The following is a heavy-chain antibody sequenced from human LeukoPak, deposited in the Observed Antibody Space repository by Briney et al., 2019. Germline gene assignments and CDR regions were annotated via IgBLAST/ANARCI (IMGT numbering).Heavy chain of an antibody. CDR1: GFTFSSYG. Sequence: GRSLRLSCAASGFTFSSYGMHWVRQAPGKGLEWVAVIWYDGSNKYYADSVKGRFTISRDNSKNTLYLQMNSLRAEDTAVYYCARDRDIVVVTAISYWGQGALVTVSS. J-gene: IGHJ4*02. CDR3: ARDRDIVVVTAISY. CDR2: IWYDGSNK. V-gene: IGHV3-33*01. D-gene: IGHD2-21*02.